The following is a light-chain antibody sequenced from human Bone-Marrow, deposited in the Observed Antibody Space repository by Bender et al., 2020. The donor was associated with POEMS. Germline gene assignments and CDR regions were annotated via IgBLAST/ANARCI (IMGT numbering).Light chain of an antibody. CDR3: QAWDSSTLV. J-gene: IGLJ2*01. CDR2: QDN. Sequence: YELTQPPSVAVSPGQTATIPCSGDKLRDRFASWYQKRPGQSPLLIIYQDNTRPSGISERFSGSNSGNTATLTISGTQAIDEADYYCQAWDSSTLVFGGGTKVIVL. CDR1: KLRDRF. V-gene: IGLV3-1*01.